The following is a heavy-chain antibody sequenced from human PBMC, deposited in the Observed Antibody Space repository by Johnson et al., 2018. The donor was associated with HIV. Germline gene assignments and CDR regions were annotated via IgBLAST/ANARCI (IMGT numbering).Heavy chain of an antibody. J-gene: IGHJ3*02. CDR1: GFTFSSYD. V-gene: IGHV3-13*01. CDR2: IGTAGDT. D-gene: IGHD6-13*01. CDR3: ARAFGSGGYTSSWYLGLGPFDI. Sequence: VQLLESGGGLVQPGGSLRLSCAASGFTFSSYDMYWVRQATGKGLEWVSGIGTAGDTYYPGSVKGRFAISRDNAQNSLYLQMNSLRAEDTAVYYCARAFGSGGYTSSWYLGLGPFDIWGQGTMVTVSS.